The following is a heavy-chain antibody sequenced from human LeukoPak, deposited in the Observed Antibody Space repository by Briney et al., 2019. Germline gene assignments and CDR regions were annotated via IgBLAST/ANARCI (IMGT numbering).Heavy chain of an antibody. CDR3: ASRYYYDSSEDI. Sequence: PVKVSCKASGGTFSSYAISWVRQAPGQGLEWMERTIPIFGTANYAQKFQGRATITTDESTSTAYMELSSLRSEDTAVYYCASRYYYDSSEDIWGQGTMVTVSS. CDR2: TIPIFGTA. CDR1: GGTFSSYA. V-gene: IGHV1-69*05. D-gene: IGHD3-22*01. J-gene: IGHJ3*02.